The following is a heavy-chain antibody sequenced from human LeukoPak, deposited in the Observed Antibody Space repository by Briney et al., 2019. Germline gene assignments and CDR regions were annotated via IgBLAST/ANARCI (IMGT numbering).Heavy chain of an antibody. Sequence: ETLSLTCTVSGYSISSGYYWGWIRQPPGKGLEWIGSIYHSGSTYYNPSLKSRVTISVDTSKNQFSLKLSSVTAADTAVYYCARFVVGATIFDYWGQGTLVTVSS. V-gene: IGHV4-38-2*02. D-gene: IGHD1-26*01. CDR2: IYHSGST. CDR1: GYSISSGYY. J-gene: IGHJ4*02. CDR3: ARFVVGATIFDY.